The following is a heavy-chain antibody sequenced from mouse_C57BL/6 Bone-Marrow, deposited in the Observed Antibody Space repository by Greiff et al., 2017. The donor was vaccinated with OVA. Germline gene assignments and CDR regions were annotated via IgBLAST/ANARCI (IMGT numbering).Heavy chain of an antibody. Sequence: QVQLQQPGAELVKPGASVKVSCKASGYTFTSYWMHWVKQRPGRGLEWIGRINPSDSDTNYNQKFKGKATLTVDKSSSTAYMQLSSLTSEDSAVYYCAIYAYSSNLYAMDYWGQGTSVTVSA. J-gene: IGHJ4*01. V-gene: IGHV1-74*01. CDR3: AIYAYSSNLYAMDY. D-gene: IGHD2-5*01. CDR1: GYTFTSYW. CDR2: INPSDSDT.